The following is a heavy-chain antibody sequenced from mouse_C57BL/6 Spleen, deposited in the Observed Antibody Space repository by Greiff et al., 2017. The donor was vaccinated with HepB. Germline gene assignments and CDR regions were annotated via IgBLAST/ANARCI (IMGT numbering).Heavy chain of an antibody. CDR1: GYTFTSYW. CDR2: IYPSDSET. CDR3: ARRRVYYFDY. V-gene: IGHV1-61*01. Sequence: VQLQQPGAELVRPGSSVKLSCKASGYTFTSYWMDWVKQRPGQGLEWIGNIYPSDSETHYNQKFKDKATLTVDKSSNTAYMQLSSLTTEDSAVYYCARRRVYYFDYWGQGTTLTVSS. J-gene: IGHJ2*01.